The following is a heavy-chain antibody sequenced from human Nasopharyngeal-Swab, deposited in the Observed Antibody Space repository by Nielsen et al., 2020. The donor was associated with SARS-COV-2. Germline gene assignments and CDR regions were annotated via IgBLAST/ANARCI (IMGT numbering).Heavy chain of an antibody. D-gene: IGHD6-19*01. CDR2: MNPNSGNT. J-gene: IGHJ4*02. CDR1: GYTFTSYD. CDR3: ARFAYSSGWTEKYFDF. V-gene: IGHV1-8*03. Sequence: ASVKVSCKASGYTFTSYDINWVRQATGQGLEWMGWMNPNSGNTGYARKFQGRVTITRNTSISTAYMQLSSLTSEDTAVYYCARFAYSSGWTEKYFDFWGQGTLVTVSS.